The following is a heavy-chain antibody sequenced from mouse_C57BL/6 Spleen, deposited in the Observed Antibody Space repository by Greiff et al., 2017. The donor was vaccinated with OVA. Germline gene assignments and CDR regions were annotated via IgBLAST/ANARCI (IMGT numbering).Heavy chain of an antibody. J-gene: IGHJ4*01. V-gene: IGHV1-81*01. D-gene: IGHD1-1*01. CDR3: ARSPLLGNAMDY. Sequence: VQLQESGAELARPGASVKLSCKASGYTFTSYGISWVKQRTGQGLEWIGEIYPRSGNTYYNEKFKGKATLTADKSSSTAYMELRSLTSEDSAVYFCARSPLLGNAMDYWGQGTSVTVSS. CDR1: GYTFTSYG. CDR2: IYPRSGNT.